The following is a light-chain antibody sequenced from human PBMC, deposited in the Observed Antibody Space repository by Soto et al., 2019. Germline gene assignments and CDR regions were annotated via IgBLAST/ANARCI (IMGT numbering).Light chain of an antibody. CDR1: TSTIGAGYD. CDR3: QSYDNSLTGSNVV. V-gene: IGLV1-40*01. CDR2: GDT. J-gene: IGLJ2*01. Sequence: QSVLTQPPSVSGAPGQRVTISCTGSTSTIGAGYDVHWYQQLPGTAPKLLIYGDTNRPSGVPDRFSGSRSDISASLTITGLQAEDEATYFCQSYDNSLTGSNVVFGGGTKLTVL.